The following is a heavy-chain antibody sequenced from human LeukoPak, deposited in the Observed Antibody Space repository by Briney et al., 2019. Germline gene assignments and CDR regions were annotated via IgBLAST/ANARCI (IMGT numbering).Heavy chain of an antibody. D-gene: IGHD3-22*01. CDR3: AREITYYYDSSGYYYFDY. CDR2: ISSSSSYT. J-gene: IGHJ4*02. V-gene: IGHV3-11*05. Sequence: GGSLRLSCAASGFTFSDYYMSWIRQAPGKGLEWVSYISSSSSYTNYADSVKGRFTISRDNAKNSLYLQMNSLRAEDTAVYYCAREITYYYDSSGYYYFDYWGQGTLVTVSS. CDR1: GFTFSDYY.